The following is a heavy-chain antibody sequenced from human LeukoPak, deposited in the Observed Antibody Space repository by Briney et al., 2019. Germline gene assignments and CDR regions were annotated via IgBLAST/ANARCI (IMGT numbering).Heavy chain of an antibody. V-gene: IGHV3-23*01. CDR1: GFNFGNSA. CDR3: AKDKSRYPVYYFDY. J-gene: IGHJ4*02. D-gene: IGHD2-2*01. CDR2: ISASGET. Sequence: GGSLRLSCEASGFNFGNSAMNWVRQAPGKGLEWVSGISASGETYYAESVKGRFNISRDKSRNTVYVQMDNLGVEDTAIYYCAKDKSRYPVYYFDYCGQGTLVTVSS.